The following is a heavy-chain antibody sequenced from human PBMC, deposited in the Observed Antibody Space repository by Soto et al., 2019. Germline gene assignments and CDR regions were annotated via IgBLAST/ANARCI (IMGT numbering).Heavy chain of an antibody. CDR1: GFTFSSYT. D-gene: IGHD3-22*01. J-gene: IGHJ4*02. CDR3: ARSYYYDSSGYYDY. CDR2: SSDRRTGNT. Sequence: PGGSLRLSCAASGFTFSSYTLNWVRRAPGKGLEWVATSSDRRTGNTHYSDSVRGRFTLSRDNSKNTLYLQMNSLRAEDTAVYYCARSYYYDSSGYYDYWGQGTLVTVSS. V-gene: IGHV3-23*01.